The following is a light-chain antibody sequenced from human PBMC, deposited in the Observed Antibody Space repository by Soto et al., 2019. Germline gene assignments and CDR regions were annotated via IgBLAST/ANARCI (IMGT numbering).Light chain of an antibody. CDR2: LEGSGSY. CDR3: AAWDDSLSYV. Sequence: QLVLTQSSSASASLGSSVKLTCTLSSGHSSYIIAWHQQQPGKAPRYLMKLEGSGSYNKGSGVPDRFSGSSSGADRYHTISNLQSEDEADYYCAAWDDSLSYVFGTGTKLTVL. V-gene: IGLV4-60*03. CDR1: SGHSSYI. J-gene: IGLJ1*01.